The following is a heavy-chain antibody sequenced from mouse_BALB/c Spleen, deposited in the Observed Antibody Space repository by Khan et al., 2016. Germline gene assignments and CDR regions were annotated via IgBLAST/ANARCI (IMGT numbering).Heavy chain of an antibody. CDR1: GYTFTTYT. D-gene: IGHD1-3*01. V-gene: IGHV1-4*01. J-gene: IGHJ3*01. CDR2: INPASNYS. CDR3: TRDDRNNDY. Sequence: QVQLQQSGAELARPGASVKMSCKASGYTFTTYTMQWVKQRPGQGLEWIGYINPASNYSNYNQKFKDMATLTADRSSSTAYMQLSSLTSEDSAVYYCTRDDRNNDYRDQGTLVTVSA.